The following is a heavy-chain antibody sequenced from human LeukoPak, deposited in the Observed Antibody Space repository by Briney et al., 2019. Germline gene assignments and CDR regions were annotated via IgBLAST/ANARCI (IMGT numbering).Heavy chain of an antibody. J-gene: IGHJ4*02. CDR3: ARAQLKERRAGNVYYFDY. CDR2: INHSGGT. V-gene: IGHV4-34*01. D-gene: IGHD2-2*01. CDR1: GGSFSGYC. Sequence: SETLSLTCAVYGGSFSGYCWSWIRQPPGKGLEWIGEINHSGGTNYNPSLKSRVTISVDTSKNQFSLKLSSVTAADTAVYYCARAQLKERRAGNVYYFDYWGQGTLVTVSS.